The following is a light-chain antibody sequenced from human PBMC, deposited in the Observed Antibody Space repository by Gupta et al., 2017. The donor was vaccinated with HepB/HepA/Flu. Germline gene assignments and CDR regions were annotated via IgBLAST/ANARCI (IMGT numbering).Light chain of an antibody. V-gene: IGKV3-15*01. CDR2: STS. Sequence: VLTQSPATLSVSPGERATLSCRASQSVGSNLAWYQQKPGQAPRLLIYSTSTRATGIPARFSGSGSGTEFTLSISRLKSEDVALYYCRQSRQGPPLTFGGGTKVEIK. J-gene: IGKJ4*01. CDR3: RQSRQGPPLT. CDR1: QSVGSN.